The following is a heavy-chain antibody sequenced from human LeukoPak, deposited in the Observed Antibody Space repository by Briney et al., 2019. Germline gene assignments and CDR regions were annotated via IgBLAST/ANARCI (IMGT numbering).Heavy chain of an antibody. J-gene: IGHJ4*02. V-gene: IGHV1-69*05. CDR3: ARAPSIRVITNFDY. CDR2: IIPISGTA. CDR1: GGTFSTYA. Sequence: SVKVSCKASGGTFSTYAISWVRQATGQGPEWIGGIIPISGTAKYAQKFQGRVTMTRDTSISTAYMELSRLRSDDTAVYYCARAPSIRVITNFDYWGQGTLVTVSS. D-gene: IGHD3-16*02.